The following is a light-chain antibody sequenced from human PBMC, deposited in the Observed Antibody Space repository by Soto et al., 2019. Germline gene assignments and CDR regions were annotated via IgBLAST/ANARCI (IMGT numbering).Light chain of an antibody. CDR3: QQRSDRPPWT. CDR2: DAS. J-gene: IGKJ1*01. Sequence: EIVLTQSAATLSLSPGERATLSCRASQSVSSFLAWYQQRPGQSPRLLIYDASNRATGVPARFSGSGSGTDFTLTISSLEPEDFGVYYCQQRSDRPPWTFGQGTKADIK. V-gene: IGKV3-11*01. CDR1: QSVSSF.